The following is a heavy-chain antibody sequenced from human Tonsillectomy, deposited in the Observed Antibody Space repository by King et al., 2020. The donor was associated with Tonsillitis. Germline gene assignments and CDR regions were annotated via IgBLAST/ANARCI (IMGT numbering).Heavy chain of an antibody. J-gene: IGHJ3*02. CDR3: ARANFSSDAFDI. D-gene: IGHD4/OR15-4a*01. Sequence: VQLVESGGGVVQPGRSLRLSCAASGFTFSSYGMHWVRQAPGKGLEWVAVIGYDGSNKYYADSVKGRFTISRDNSKNTLYLQMNRLRAEDTAVYYCARANFSSDAFDIWGQGTMVTVSS. CDR1: GFTFSSYG. CDR2: IGYDGSNK. V-gene: IGHV3-33*01.